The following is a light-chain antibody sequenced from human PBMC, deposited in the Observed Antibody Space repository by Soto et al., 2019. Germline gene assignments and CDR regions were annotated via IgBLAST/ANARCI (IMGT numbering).Light chain of an antibody. CDR2: GAS. J-gene: IGKJ1*01. CDR3: QQYNSWPGA. CDR1: QSVSSN. Sequence: EIGITPSPATLSVSPGERATLSRRASQSVSSNLAWYQQKPGQAPRLLIFGASTRATGIPARFSGSGSGTEFTLTISSLQSEDFAVYYCQQYNSWPGAFGQGTKVDIK. V-gene: IGKV3-15*01.